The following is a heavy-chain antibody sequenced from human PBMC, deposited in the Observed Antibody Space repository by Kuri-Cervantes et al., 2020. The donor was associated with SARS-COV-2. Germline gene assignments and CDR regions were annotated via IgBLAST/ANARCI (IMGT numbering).Heavy chain of an antibody. J-gene: IGHJ4*02. Sequence: GESLKISCAASGFNFSSYAMSWVRQAPGKGLEWVSAISGIGGSTYYADSVKRRFTISRDNSKNTLYLQMNILRAEDTAVYYCAKERGYSYGYGYFDYWGQGTLVTVSS. CDR3: AKERGYSYGYGYFDY. D-gene: IGHD5-18*01. CDR1: GFNFSSYA. CDR2: ISGIGGST. V-gene: IGHV3-23*01.